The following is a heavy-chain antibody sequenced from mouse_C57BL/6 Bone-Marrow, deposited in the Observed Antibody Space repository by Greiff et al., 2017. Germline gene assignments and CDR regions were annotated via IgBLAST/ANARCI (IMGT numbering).Heavy chain of an antibody. V-gene: IGHV5-6*02. J-gene: IGHJ4*01. D-gene: IGHD2-5*01. CDR2: ISSGGSYT. CDR1: GFTFSSYG. CDR3: ARRDYYSNFYAMDY. Sequence: EVKLMESGGDLVKPGGSLKLSCAASGFTFSSYGMSWVRQTPDKRLEWVATISSGGSYTYYPDSVKGRFTISRDNAKNTLYLQMSSLKSEDTAMYYCARRDYYSNFYAMDYWGQGTSVTVSS.